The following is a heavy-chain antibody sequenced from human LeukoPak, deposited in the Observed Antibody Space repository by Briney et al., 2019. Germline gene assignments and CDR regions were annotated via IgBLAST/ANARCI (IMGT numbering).Heavy chain of an antibody. J-gene: IGHJ6*02. CDR3: ARGRITMVRGVRWGMDV. CDR1: GFTFSSYA. Sequence: GRSLRLSCAASGFTFSSYAMHWVRQAPGKGLEWVAVISYDGSNKYYADSVKGRFTISRDNSKNTLYLQMNSLRAEDTAVYFCARGRITMVRGVRWGMDVWGQGTTVTVSS. D-gene: IGHD3-10*01. CDR2: ISYDGSNK. V-gene: IGHV3-30*04.